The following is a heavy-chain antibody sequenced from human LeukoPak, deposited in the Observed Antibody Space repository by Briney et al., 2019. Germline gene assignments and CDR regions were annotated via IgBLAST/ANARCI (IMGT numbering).Heavy chain of an antibody. CDR3: ARRLGRKFGERFYYYHYMDV. CDR1: GGSFSGYY. CDR2: INHSGST. V-gene: IGHV4-34*01. J-gene: IGHJ6*03. Sequence: SETLSLTCAVYGGSFSGYYWSWIRQPPGKGLEWIGEINHSGSTNYNPSLKSRVTISVDTSKNQFSLKLSSATAADTAVYYCARRLGRKFGERFYYYHYMDVWGKGTTVTISS. D-gene: IGHD3-10*01.